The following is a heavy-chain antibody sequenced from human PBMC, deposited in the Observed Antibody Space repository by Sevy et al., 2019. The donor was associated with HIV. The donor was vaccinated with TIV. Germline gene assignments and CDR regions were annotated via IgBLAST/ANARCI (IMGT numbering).Heavy chain of an antibody. D-gene: IGHD3-3*01. V-gene: IGHV4-59*01. J-gene: IGHJ4*02. Sequence: SETLSLTCTVSGGSISSYYWSWIRQPPGKGLEWIGNIYFSGSTNYNPSLKSRVTISVDASKNQLSLMLSSVTAADTAVYYCSRGNYDFWSAYSHFDYWGQGTLVTVSS. CDR1: GGSISSYY. CDR2: IYFSGST. CDR3: SRGNYDFWSAYSHFDY.